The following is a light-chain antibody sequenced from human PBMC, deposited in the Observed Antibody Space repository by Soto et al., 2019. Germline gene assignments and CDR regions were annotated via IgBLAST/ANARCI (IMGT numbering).Light chain of an antibody. J-gene: IGKJ2*01. CDR1: QSISTW. V-gene: IGKV1-5*01. CDR2: DAS. CDR3: QHYNSYPYT. Sequence: IHMTQSPSTLSASVGDIVTITCRASQSISTWLAWFQQKPGKAPDLLIYDASSLESGVPSRFSGSGSGTEFTLTISSLQPDDFATYYCQHYNSYPYTFGQGTKVDIK.